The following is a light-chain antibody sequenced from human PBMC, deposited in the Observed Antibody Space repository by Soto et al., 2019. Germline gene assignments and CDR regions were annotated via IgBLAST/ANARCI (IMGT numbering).Light chain of an antibody. J-gene: IGLJ2*01. CDR3: SSYSSSDTLV. Sequence: QSALTQPASVSGSPGQSITISCTGTSSDVGGHSFVSWYQQHPGRAPKLMIYDVRNRPSGVSNRFSGSKSANTASLVISGLQAEDEADYYCSSYSSSDTLVFGGGTKLTVL. CDR1: SSDVGGHSF. V-gene: IGLV2-14*03. CDR2: DVR.